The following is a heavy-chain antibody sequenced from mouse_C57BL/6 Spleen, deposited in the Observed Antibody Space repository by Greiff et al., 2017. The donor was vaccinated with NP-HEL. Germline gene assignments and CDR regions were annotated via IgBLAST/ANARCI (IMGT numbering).Heavy chain of an antibody. CDR3: ARDYGSSSYAMDY. J-gene: IGHJ4*01. V-gene: IGHV1-54*01. Sequence: VPLPPSVASLVRPGTSVKVSCKASGYAFTNYLIEWVKQMPGPCLSLLGFIPPGSGGTNYNEKFKGKATLTADKSSSTAYMQLSSLTSEDSAVYFCARDYGSSSYAMDYWGQGTSVTVSS. D-gene: IGHD1-1*01. CDR2: IPPGSGGT. CDR1: GYAFTNYL.